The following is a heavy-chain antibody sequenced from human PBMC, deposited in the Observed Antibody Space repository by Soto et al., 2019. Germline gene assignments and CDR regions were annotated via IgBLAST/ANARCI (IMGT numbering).Heavy chain of an antibody. CDR1: GFSLSTTGVG. D-gene: IGHD3-10*02. Sequence: QITLKESGPTVVKPTQPLTLTCTFSGFSLSTTGVGVGWIRQPPGKALEWLALFYWDDTKRYSPSLKTRLTITKDTSKNQVVLTMTNMDPVDTATYYCVHRHYNLRKYGMDVWGQGTTVTVSS. CDR2: FYWDDTK. V-gene: IGHV2-5*02. J-gene: IGHJ6*02. CDR3: VHRHYNLRKYGMDV.